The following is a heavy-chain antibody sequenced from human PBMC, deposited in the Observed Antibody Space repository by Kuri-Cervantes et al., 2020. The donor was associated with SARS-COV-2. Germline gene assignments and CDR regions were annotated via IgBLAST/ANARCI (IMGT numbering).Heavy chain of an antibody. CDR3: ARGGPYCTSTSCIGAFNWFDP. J-gene: IGHJ5*02. Sequence: GESLKISCAASQFTFSSYSMNWVRQAPGKGLEWVASIGSGGSFIKYADSVKGRFTISRDNAKNSLYLQMNSLRAEDTAVYYCARGGPYCTSTSCIGAFNWFDPWGQGTLVTVSS. D-gene: IGHD2-2*01. V-gene: IGHV3-21*01. CDR2: IGSGGSFI. CDR1: QFTFSSYS.